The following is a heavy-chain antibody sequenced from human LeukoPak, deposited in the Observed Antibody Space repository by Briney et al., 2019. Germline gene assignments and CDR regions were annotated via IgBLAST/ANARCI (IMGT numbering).Heavy chain of an antibody. CDR3: ASTSRYYFDY. Sequence: SETLSLTCAVSGGSISSISSNNWAWIRQPPGKGLELIAAIHYTGSTYYNPSFMSRVTISVDTSKNQFSLKLSSVTAADTAVYYCASTSRYYFDYWGQGTLVTVSS. CDR1: GGSISSISSNN. CDR2: IHYTGST. J-gene: IGHJ4*02. D-gene: IGHD5-12*01. V-gene: IGHV4-39*01.